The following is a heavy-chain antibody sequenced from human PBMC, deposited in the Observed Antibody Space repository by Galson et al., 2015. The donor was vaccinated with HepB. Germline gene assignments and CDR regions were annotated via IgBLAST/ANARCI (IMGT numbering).Heavy chain of an antibody. CDR2: ISGSGGST. Sequence: SLRLSCAASGFTFSSYAMSWVRQAPGKGLEWVSAISGSGGSTYYADSVKGRFTISRDNSKNTLYLQMNSLRAEDTAVYYCAKDAVQLWYPPRYFDYWGQGTLVTVSS. CDR3: AKDAVQLWYPPRYFDY. J-gene: IGHJ4*02. CDR1: GFTFSSYA. V-gene: IGHV3-23*01. D-gene: IGHD5-18*01.